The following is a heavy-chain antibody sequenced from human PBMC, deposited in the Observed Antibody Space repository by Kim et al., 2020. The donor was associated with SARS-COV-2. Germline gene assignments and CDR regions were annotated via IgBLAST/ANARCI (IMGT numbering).Heavy chain of an antibody. D-gene: IGHD1-7*01. CDR2: IYYSGST. V-gene: IGHV4-61*01. CDR1: GGSVSSGSYY. Sequence: SETLSLTCTVSGGSVSSGSYYWSWIRQPPGKGLEWIGYIYYSGSTNYNPSLKSRVTISVDTSKNQFSLKLSSVTAADTAAYYCARRGTTLRSNRFDPWG. CDR3: ARRGTTLRSNRFDP. J-gene: IGHJ5*02.